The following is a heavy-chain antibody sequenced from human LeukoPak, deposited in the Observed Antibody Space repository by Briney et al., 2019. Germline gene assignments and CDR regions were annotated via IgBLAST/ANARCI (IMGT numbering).Heavy chain of an antibody. J-gene: IGHJ4*02. CDR3: VRDRELTF. CDR2: IYNSGST. D-gene: IGHD1-26*01. CDR1: GGSISIYY. V-gene: IGHV4-59*01. Sequence: SETLSLTCTVSGGSISIYYWSWVRQPPGKGLEWIGYIYNSGSTIYDPSLKSRVSISVDTSKNQFSLKLNSVTAADTAVYFCVRDRELTFWSQGTLVTVSS.